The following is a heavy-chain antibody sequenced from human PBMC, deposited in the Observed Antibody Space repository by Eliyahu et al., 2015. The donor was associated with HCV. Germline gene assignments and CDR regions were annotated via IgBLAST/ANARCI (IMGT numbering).Heavy chain of an antibody. CDR2: ISSSSSYI. CDR1: GXTFSSYS. Sequence: EVQLVESGGGLVKPGGSLRLSCAASGXTFSSYSMNWVRQAPGKGLEWVSSISSSSSYIYYADSVKGRFTISRDNAKNSLYLQMNSLRAEDTAVYYCASSARVYGMDVWGQGTTVTVSS. CDR3: ASSARVYGMDV. J-gene: IGHJ6*02. V-gene: IGHV3-21*01. D-gene: IGHD6-25*01.